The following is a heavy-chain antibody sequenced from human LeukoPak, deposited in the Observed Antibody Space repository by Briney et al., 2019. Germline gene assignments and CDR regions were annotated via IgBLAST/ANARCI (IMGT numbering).Heavy chain of an antibody. Sequence: GGSLRLSCAASGFTFSSYWMHWVRQAPGKGLVWVSRINSDGSSTSYADSVKGRFTISRDNAKNTLYLQMNSLRAEDAAVYYCARVLYYDNSGCSYDYWGQGTLVTVSS. CDR2: INSDGSST. D-gene: IGHD3-22*01. CDR3: ARVLYYDNSGCSYDY. J-gene: IGHJ4*02. V-gene: IGHV3-74*01. CDR1: GFTFSSYW.